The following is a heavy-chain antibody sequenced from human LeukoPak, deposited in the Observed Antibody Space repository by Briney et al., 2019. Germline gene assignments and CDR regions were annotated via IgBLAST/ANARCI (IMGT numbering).Heavy chain of an antibody. V-gene: IGHV1-8*03. CDR1: GYTFTTYE. CDR2: MNPNSGNT. J-gene: IGHJ4*02. Sequence: ASVKVSCKASGYTFTTYEIHWVRQATGQGLEWKGWMNPNSGNTGYVQNFQGRVTITRTTSINTAYMELSSLRSEDTAVYYCARGASRSFDYWGQGTLVTVSS. CDR3: ARGASRSFDY.